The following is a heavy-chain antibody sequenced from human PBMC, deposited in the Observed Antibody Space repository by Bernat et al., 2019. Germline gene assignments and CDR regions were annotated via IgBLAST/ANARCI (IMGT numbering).Heavy chain of an antibody. CDR1: GFTFSSYS. J-gene: IGHJ6*02. CDR3: ARRDCSSTSCYSNYYGMDV. D-gene: IGHD2-2*01. Sequence: EVQLVESGGGLVQPGGSLRLSCAASGFTFSSYSMNWVRQAPGKGLEWVSYISSSSTIYYEDSGKGEFTISKDNAKNSLYRQMNSLRAEDTAVYYCARRDCSSTSCYSNYYGMDVWGQGTTVTVSS. V-gene: IGHV3-48*01. CDR2: ISSSSTI.